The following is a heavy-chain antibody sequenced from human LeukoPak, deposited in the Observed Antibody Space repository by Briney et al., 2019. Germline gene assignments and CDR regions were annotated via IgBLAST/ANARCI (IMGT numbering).Heavy chain of an antibody. D-gene: IGHD3-10*01. CDR3: AKDGPLLWFGPTDA. J-gene: IGHJ5*02. V-gene: IGHV3-23*01. CDR2: VSSTGSGT. CDR1: GFTFSTYG. Sequence: GGSLRLSCVASGFTFSTYGMSWVRQAPGKGLEWVAAVSSTGSGTYYPDSLKGRFIISRDNSQNTVFLQMNSLRPEDTAFYFCAKDGPLLWFGPTDAWGQGILVTVS.